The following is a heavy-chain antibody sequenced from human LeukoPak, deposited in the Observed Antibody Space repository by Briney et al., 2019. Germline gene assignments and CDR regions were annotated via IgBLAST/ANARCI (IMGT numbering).Heavy chain of an antibody. J-gene: IGHJ4*02. CDR1: GFTFSSYT. CDR2: ITTSSTYI. CDR3: ARGEGYYASGSYYIDY. V-gene: IGHV3-21*01. Sequence: GGSLRLSCAASGFTFSSYTMNWVRQAPGKGLEWVSSITTSSTYIYYADSVRGRFTISRDNAKNSPYLRMSSLRVEDTAVYYCARGEGYYASGSYYIDYWGQGTLVTVSS. D-gene: IGHD3-10*01.